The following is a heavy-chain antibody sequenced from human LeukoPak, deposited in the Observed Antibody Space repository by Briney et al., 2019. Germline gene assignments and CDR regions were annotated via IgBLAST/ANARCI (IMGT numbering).Heavy chain of an antibody. D-gene: IGHD6-19*01. J-gene: IGHJ6*02. CDR1: GYTFTSYG. CDR3: ARVGYSSGWYRSSYYYGMDV. V-gene: IGHV1-18*01. CDR2: MRAYNGNT. Sequence: GASVKVSCKASGYTFTSYGISWVRQAPGQGLEWMGWMRAYNGNTNYAHNLQGRVTMTTDTSTSTAYMELRSLRSDDTAVYYCARVGYSSGWYRSSYYYGMDVWGQGTTVTVSS.